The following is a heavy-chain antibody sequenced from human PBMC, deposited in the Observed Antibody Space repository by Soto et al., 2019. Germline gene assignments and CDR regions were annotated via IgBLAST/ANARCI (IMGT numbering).Heavy chain of an antibody. CDR3: GRNPGGADY. V-gene: IGHV4-59*01. D-gene: IGHD3-16*01. CDR2: IYYSGST. CDR1: GGSISRYY. J-gene: IGHJ4*02. Sequence: SETLSLTCTVSGGSISRYYWSWIRQPPGRGLEWIGYIYYSGSTNYNRSLMRRVAISVDTSHKWFSLQLRSATAAATAVDYCGRNPGGADYWGQGTLVTVSS.